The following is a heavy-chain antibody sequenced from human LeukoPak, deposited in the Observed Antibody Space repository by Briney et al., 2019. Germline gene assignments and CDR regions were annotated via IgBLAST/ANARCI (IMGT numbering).Heavy chain of an antibody. CDR3: ATSSSMVRGVIKAFDI. D-gene: IGHD3-10*01. Sequence: PGGSLRLSCAASGFTFSSYSMNWVRQAPGKGPEWVSSISSSSSYIYYADSVKGRFTISRDNAKNSLYLQMNSLRAEDTAVYYCATSSSMVRGVIKAFDIWGQGTMVTVSS. CDR1: GFTFSSYS. J-gene: IGHJ3*02. V-gene: IGHV3-21*01. CDR2: ISSSSSYI.